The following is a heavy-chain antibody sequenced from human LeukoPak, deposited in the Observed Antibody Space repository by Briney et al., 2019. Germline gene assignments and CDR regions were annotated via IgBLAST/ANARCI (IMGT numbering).Heavy chain of an antibody. J-gene: IGHJ4*02. V-gene: IGHV3-53*01. Sequence: PGRSLRLSCAASGFTFSKYAMHWVRQAPGKGLEWVSFIYSDNTHYSDSVRGRFTISRDNSKNTLYLQMNSLRAEDTAVYYCARRAGAYSHPYDYWGQGTLVTVSS. CDR1: GFTFSKYA. CDR3: ARRAGAYSHPYDY. D-gene: IGHD4/OR15-4a*01. CDR2: IYSDNT.